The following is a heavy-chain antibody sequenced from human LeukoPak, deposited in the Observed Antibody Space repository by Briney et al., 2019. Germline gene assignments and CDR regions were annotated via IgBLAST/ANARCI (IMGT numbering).Heavy chain of an antibody. D-gene: IGHD6-19*01. CDR2: IYYSGST. J-gene: IGHJ3*02. V-gene: IGHV4-59*01. CDR3: ARDLGSGWSDAFDI. CDR1: GGSISSYY. Sequence: PSETLSLTCTVSGGSISSYYWSWIRQPPGKDLRGIGYIYYSGSTNYNPSLKSRVTISVDTSKNQFSLKLSSVTAADTAVYYCARDLGSGWSDAFDIWGQGTMVTVSS.